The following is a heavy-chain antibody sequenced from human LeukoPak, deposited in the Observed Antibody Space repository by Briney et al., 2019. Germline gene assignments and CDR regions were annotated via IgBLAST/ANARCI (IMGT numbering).Heavy chain of an antibody. J-gene: IGHJ6*02. V-gene: IGHV3-7*03. Sequence: PGGSLRLSCGVSGIYFPNTWMTWVRQAPGKGLEWVASINHNGNVNYYVDSVKGRFTISRDNAKNSLYLQMSNLRAEDTAVYFCARGGGLDVWGQGATVTVSS. CDR3: ARGGGLDV. D-gene: IGHD3-16*01. CDR1: GIYFPNTW. CDR2: INHNGNVN.